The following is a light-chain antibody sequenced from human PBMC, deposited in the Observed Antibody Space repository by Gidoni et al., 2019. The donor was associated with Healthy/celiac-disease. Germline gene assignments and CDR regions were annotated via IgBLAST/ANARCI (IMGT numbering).Light chain of an antibody. CDR2: LGS. CDR3: MQALHYRT. Sequence: DIVMTQSPLSLPVTPGEPASISCRSSQSLLHSNGYNYLDWYLQKPGQSPQLLIYLGSNRASGVPDRFSGSGSGTDFTLKISRVEAEDVGVYYCMQALHYRTFGQGTKVEIK. CDR1: QSLLHSNGYNY. J-gene: IGKJ1*01. V-gene: IGKV2-28*01.